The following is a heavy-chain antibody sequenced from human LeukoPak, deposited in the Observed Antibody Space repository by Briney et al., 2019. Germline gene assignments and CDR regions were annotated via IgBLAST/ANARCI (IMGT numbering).Heavy chain of an antibody. CDR2: IWYDGSNK. Sequence: PGRSLRLSCAASGFTFSSYGMHWVRQAPGKGLEWVAVIWYDGSNKYYADSVRGRFTISRDNSKNTLYLQMNSLRAEDTAVYYCAKSPGVRGVIIYYFDYWGQGTLVTVSS. CDR1: GFTFSSYG. D-gene: IGHD3-10*01. V-gene: IGHV3-33*06. CDR3: AKSPGVRGVIIYYFDY. J-gene: IGHJ4*02.